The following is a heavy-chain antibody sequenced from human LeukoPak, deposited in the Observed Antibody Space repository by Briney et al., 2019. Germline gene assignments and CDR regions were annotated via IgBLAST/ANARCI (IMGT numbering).Heavy chain of an antibody. CDR3: AKAVADFWSGSAHQDY. CDR1: GFTFSSYA. J-gene: IGHJ4*02. V-gene: IGHV3-23*01. Sequence: GGSLRLSCAASGFTFSSYAMSWVRQAPGKGLEWVSAISGSGGSTYYADSVKGRFTIPRDNSKNTLYLQMNSLRAEDTAVYYCAKAVADFWSGSAHQDYWGQGTLVTVSS. D-gene: IGHD3-3*01. CDR2: ISGSGGST.